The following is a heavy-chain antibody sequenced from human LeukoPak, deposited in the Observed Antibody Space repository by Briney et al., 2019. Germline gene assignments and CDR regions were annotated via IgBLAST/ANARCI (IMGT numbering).Heavy chain of an antibody. CDR2: IIPIFGTA. CDR1: GGTFSSYA. Sequence: SVKVSCKASGGTFSSYAISWVRQAPGQGLEWMGGIIPIFGTANYAQKFQGRVTITADESTSTAYMELSSLRSEDTAVYYCARMVDYGENFDYWGQGTQVTVSS. V-gene: IGHV1-69*13. D-gene: IGHD4-17*01. J-gene: IGHJ4*02. CDR3: ARMVDYGENFDY.